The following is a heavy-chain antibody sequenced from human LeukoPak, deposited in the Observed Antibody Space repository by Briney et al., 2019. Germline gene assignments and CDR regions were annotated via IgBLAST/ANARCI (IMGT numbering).Heavy chain of an antibody. CDR1: GLTVSSYE. D-gene: IGHD3-10*02. Sequence: GGSLRLSCGASGLTVSSYEMNWVRRAPGKGLEWVSYISSSGSTIYYADSVKGRFTISRDNAKNSLYLQMNSLRAEDTAVYYCAELGTMIGGVWGKGTTVTISS. J-gene: IGHJ6*04. CDR3: AELGTMIGGV. CDR2: ISSSGSTI. V-gene: IGHV3-48*03.